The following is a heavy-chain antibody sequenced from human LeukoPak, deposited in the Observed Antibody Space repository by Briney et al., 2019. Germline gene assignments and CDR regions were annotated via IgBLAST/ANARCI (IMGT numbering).Heavy chain of an antibody. CDR1: GGSITSTNY. J-gene: IGHJ4*02. CDR2: VNLQGST. Sequence: SGTLSLTCGVSGGSITSTNYWTWVRQPPGKGLEWIGEVNLQGSTNYNPSLMGRVAISVDMSENHISLQLTSVTAADTAVYYCAREGGLYRPLDYSGQGTLVTVSS. CDR3: AREGGLYRPLDY. V-gene: IGHV4-4*02.